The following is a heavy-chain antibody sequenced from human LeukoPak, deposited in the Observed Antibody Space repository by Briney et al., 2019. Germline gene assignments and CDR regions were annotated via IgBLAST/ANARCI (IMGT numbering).Heavy chain of an antibody. CDR1: GGTFSSYA. V-gene: IGHV1-69*01. Sequence: SVKVSCKASGGTFSSYAISWVRRAPGQGLEWMGGIIPIFGTANYAQKFQGRVTITADESTSTAYMELSSLRSEDTAVYYCARARDSGAGARVYFQHWGQGTLVTVSS. D-gene: IGHD5-12*01. CDR3: ARARDSGAGARVYFQH. J-gene: IGHJ1*01. CDR2: IIPIFGTA.